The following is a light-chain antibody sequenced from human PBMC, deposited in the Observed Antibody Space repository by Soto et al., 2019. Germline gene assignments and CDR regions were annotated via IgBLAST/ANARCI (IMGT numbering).Light chain of an antibody. Sequence: QPVLTQPASVYGSTGQSITISCTKTSSDVGGYNYVSWYQQHPGKAPKLMIYDVSNRPSGVSNRFSGSKSGNTASLTISGLQAEDEADYYCSSYTSSSTLVFGTGTKVTVL. V-gene: IGLV2-14*01. CDR3: SSYTSSSTLV. J-gene: IGLJ1*01. CDR1: SSDVGGYNY. CDR2: DVS.